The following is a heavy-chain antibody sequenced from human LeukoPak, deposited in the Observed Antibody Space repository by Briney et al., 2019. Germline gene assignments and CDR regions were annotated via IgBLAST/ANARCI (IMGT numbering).Heavy chain of an antibody. V-gene: IGHV1-2*02. D-gene: IGHD2-2*01. CDR2: MKPFSGDS. Sequence: ASVKVSCKASGYTFTDYYVHWVRQAPGRGLEWMGYMKPFSGDSHYAQKFQDRVTMTRDTSTSTAYLELSGLTSDDTAVYYCSTEDKYCTSTTCGDFWGQGTLVPVSS. CDR1: GYTFTDYY. J-gene: IGHJ4*02. CDR3: STEDKYCTSTTCGDF.